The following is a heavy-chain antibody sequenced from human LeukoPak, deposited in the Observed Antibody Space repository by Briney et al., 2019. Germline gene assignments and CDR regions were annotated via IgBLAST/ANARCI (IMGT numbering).Heavy chain of an antibody. D-gene: IGHD6-19*01. Sequence: SETLSLTCTVSAYSISSGYYWGWIRQPPGKGLEWIGSIYHSGNTYYNPSLKSRVTMSVDTSKNQFSLKLSSVTAADTAVYYCARRSLYSSGWYRSANWFDPWGQGTLVTVSS. CDR1: AYSISSGYY. CDR3: ARRSLYSSGWYRSANWFDP. J-gene: IGHJ5*02. CDR2: IYHSGNT. V-gene: IGHV4-38-2*02.